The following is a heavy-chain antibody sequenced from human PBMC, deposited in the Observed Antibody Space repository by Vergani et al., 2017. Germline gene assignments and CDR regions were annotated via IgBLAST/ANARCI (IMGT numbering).Heavy chain of an antibody. CDR1: GYTFTSYY. CDR3: ARDRSQATMAMDDAFDV. V-gene: IGHV1-46*03. Sequence: QVQLVQSGAEVKKPGASVKVSCKASGYTFTSYYMHWVRQAPGQGLEWMGIINPSGGSTSYAQKFQGRVTMTRDTSTSTVYMELSSLRSEDTAVYYCARDRSQATMAMDDAFDVWSEGKMGTVSS. J-gene: IGHJ3*01. D-gene: IGHD5-12*01. CDR2: INPSGGST.